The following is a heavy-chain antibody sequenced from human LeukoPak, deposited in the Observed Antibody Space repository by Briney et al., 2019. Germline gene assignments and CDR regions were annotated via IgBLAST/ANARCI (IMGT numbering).Heavy chain of an antibody. J-gene: IGHJ4*02. Sequence: SETLSLTCTVSGGSISSSSYYWGWIRQPPGKGLEWIGSIYYSGSTYYYSSLKIRVTISVDTSKNPLSLKLSSVTAADTPVYYCASHSPLYYDFWSGYSGSYYFDHWGQGTLVTVSS. V-gene: IGHV4-39*01. D-gene: IGHD3-3*01. CDR3: ASHSPLYYDFWSGYSGSYYFDH. CDR1: GGSISSSSYY. CDR2: IYYSGST.